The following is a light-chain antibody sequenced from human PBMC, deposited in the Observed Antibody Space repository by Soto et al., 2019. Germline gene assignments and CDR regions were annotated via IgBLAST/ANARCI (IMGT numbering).Light chain of an antibody. CDR3: QQYNSYSA. J-gene: IGKJ1*01. CDR2: DAS. V-gene: IGKV1-5*01. Sequence: DIQMTQSPSTLSASVVDRVTITCRASQRISSWLAWYQQKPGKAPKLLIYDASSLESGVPSRFSGSGSGTEFTLTISSLQPDDFATYYCQQYNSYSAFGQGTKVEIK. CDR1: QRISSW.